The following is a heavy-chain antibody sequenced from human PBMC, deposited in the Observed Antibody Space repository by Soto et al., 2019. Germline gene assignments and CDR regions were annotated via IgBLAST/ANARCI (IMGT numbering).Heavy chain of an antibody. CDR3: ARGIVVVVAATSGLNYYYYGMDV. CDR2: IIPIFGTA. J-gene: IGHJ6*02. Sequence: SVEVSCKASGGTFSSYAISWVRQAPGQGLEWMGGIIPIFGTANYAQKFQGRVTITADESTSTAYMELSSLRSEDTAVYYCARGIVVVVAATSGLNYYYYGMDVWGQGTTVTVSS. V-gene: IGHV1-69*13. CDR1: GGTFSSYA. D-gene: IGHD2-15*01.